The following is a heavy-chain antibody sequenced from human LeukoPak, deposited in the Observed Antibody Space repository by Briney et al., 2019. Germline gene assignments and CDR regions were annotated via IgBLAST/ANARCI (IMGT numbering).Heavy chain of an antibody. V-gene: IGHV3-23*01. CDR2: ISGSGGST. CDR3: ARDDSLGRLGY. J-gene: IGHJ4*02. CDR1: GFTFSNYG. Sequence: GGSLRLSCAASGFTFSNYGMNWVRQAPGKGLEWVSGISGSGGSTYYADFVKGRFTISRDNSKSTLYLQMNSLRVEDTAVYYCARDDSLGRLGYWGQGTLVTVSS. D-gene: IGHD3-10*01.